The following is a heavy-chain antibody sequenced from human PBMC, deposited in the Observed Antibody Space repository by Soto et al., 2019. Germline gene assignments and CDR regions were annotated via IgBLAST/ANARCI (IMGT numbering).Heavy chain of an antibody. J-gene: IGHJ5*02. D-gene: IGHD3-10*01. CDR1: GGSISSGGYS. V-gene: IGHV4-39*01. CDR2: IYYSGST. CDR3: ARQGYYGSGSYYKFRWFDP. Sequence: SETLSLTCAVSGGSISSGGYSWGWIRQPPGKGLEWIASIYYSGSTYYNPSLKSRVTIFVDTSKNQFSLKLSSVTAADTALYYCARQGYYGSGSYYKFRWFDPWGQGTLVTVSS.